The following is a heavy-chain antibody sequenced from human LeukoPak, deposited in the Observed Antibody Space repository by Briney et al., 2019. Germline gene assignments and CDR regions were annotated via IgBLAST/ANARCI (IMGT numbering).Heavy chain of an antibody. CDR3: ARDRAGDAFDI. CDR2: IYSGGST. Sequence: GGSLRLSCAASGFTVSSNYMSWVRQAPGKGLEWVSVIYSGGSTYYADSVKGRFTISRDNSKNTLYLQMNSLRAEDTAVYYCARDRAGDAFDIWGQGTMATVSS. J-gene: IGHJ3*02. V-gene: IGHV3-66*01. CDR1: GFTVSSNY.